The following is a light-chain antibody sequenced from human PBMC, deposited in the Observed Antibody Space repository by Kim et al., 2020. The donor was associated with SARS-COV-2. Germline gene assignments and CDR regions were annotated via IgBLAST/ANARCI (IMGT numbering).Light chain of an antibody. CDR1: QGIGND. V-gene: IGKV1-6*01. J-gene: IGKJ1*01. Sequence: ASVGDRVTITCRASQGIGNDLAWYQQKPGKAPNLLIYAASTLQSGVPSRFSGSGSGTHFTLTISSLQPDDFAAYFCLQDNDYPWTFGQGTKVDIK. CDR2: AAS. CDR3: LQDNDYPWT.